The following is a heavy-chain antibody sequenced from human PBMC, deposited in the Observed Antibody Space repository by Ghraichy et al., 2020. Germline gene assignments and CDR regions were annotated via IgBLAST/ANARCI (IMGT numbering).Heavy chain of an antibody. Sequence: GGSLRLSCAASGLTFNNYIMSWVRQAPGKGLQWVSAISRSGTDAYYAESVRGRFTISRDNSKNTVSLQMNGLRADDTAVYYCATLPSGRGWDSWGQVTLVTVSS. CDR3: ATLPSGRGWDS. CDR1: GLTFNNYI. D-gene: IGHD6-19*01. CDR2: ISRSGTDA. J-gene: IGHJ4*02. V-gene: IGHV3-23*01.